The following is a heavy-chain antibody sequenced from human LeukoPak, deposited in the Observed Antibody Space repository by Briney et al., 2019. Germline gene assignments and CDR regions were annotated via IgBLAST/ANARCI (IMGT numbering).Heavy chain of an antibody. D-gene: IGHD4-23*01. CDR3: AKPLEKYTYGGNFDY. Sequence: ETLSLTCAVSGYSIFSGYYWGWIRQPPGKGLAWVSVISSSADSTYYADSVKGRFTISRDNSKNTLFLQMNSLRAEDTAVYYCAKPLEKYTYGGNFDYWGQGILVTVSS. J-gene: IGHJ4*02. V-gene: IGHV3-23*01. CDR2: ISSSADST. CDR1: GYSIFSGYY.